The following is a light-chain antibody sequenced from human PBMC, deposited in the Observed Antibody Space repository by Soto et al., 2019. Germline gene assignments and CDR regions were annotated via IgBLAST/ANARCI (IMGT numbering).Light chain of an antibody. Sequence: QSVLTQPPSASGTPGQRVTISCSGSRSTIGSNPVQWYRQLPGTAPQLLIYRSDQRPSGVPDRFSGSKSGTSASLTISGLQSEDEADYHCATWDDNVYGPVFGGGTKLIVL. J-gene: IGLJ3*02. CDR1: RSTIGSNP. CDR3: ATWDDNVYGPV. CDR2: RSD. V-gene: IGLV1-44*01.